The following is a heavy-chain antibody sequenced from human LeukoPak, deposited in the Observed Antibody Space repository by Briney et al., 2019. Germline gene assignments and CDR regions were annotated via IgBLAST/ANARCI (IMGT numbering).Heavy chain of an antibody. Sequence: SVKVSCKASGGSFSGYAISWVRQAPGQGLEWMGETIPIFGTANYAQKFQGRVTITADKSTSTAYMELSSLRSEDTAVYDCARETESRPSLDAFDIWGQGTMVTVSS. CDR3: ARETESRPSLDAFDI. V-gene: IGHV1-69*06. CDR2: TIPIFGTA. CDR1: GGSFSGYA. J-gene: IGHJ3*02. D-gene: IGHD1-14*01.